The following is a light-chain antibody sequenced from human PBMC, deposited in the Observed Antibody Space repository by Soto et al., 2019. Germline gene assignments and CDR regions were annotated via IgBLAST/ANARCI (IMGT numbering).Light chain of an antibody. V-gene: IGKV3-20*01. CDR3: QHYGSSPLT. Sequence: EIVLTQSPGTLSLSPGERATLSCRASQSVSSNYLAWYQQKPGQAPRLLIYGTSSRATGIPDRFSGGGSGTDFTLTISRLEPDDFAVYYCQHYGSSPLTFGGGTKVDIK. CDR2: GTS. J-gene: IGKJ4*01. CDR1: QSVSSNY.